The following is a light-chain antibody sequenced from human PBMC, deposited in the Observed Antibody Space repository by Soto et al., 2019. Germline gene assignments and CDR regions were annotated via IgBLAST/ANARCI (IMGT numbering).Light chain of an antibody. V-gene: IGLV3-1*01. CDR3: QAWDINTAV. CDR1: KLGDKF. Sequence: SYELTQPPSVSVSPGQTATITCSGDKLGDKFACWYQQKPGQSPVLVIYEDYKRPSGIPERFSGSNSGNTATLTTSDTQAMDEADYYCQAWDINTAVFGTGTKLTVL. CDR2: EDY. J-gene: IGLJ1*01.